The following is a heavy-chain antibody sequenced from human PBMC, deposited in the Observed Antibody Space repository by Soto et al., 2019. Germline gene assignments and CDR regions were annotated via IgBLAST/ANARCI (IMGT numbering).Heavy chain of an antibody. V-gene: IGHV4-59*08. CDR2: IYYSGST. D-gene: IGHD3-10*01. Sequence: SDTVSLTSTVSGGTISIYYWSWLRQTPGKGLEWIGYIYYSGSTNYNPSLKSRVTISVDTSKNQFSLKLNSMTAADTAVYYCARHNYGSGSTYFDYWGQGTLVTVS. CDR3: ARHNYGSGSTYFDY. J-gene: IGHJ4*02. CDR1: GGTISIYY.